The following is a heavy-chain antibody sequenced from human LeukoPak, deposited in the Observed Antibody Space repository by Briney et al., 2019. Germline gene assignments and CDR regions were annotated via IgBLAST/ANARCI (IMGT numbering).Heavy chain of an antibody. J-gene: IGHJ4*02. CDR2: GKEDGTAK. CDR3: VSQEVVPH. V-gene: IGHV3-7*01. D-gene: IGHD2-15*01. CDR1: GVSFTNYW. Sequence: GGSLRLSCAASGVSFTNYWMSWGRQAPGKGLELVANGKEDGTAKHYVDSVKGRFTISRDNAKTSLYLQMDSLRAEDTAVYYCVSQEVVPHWGQGTLVSVSS.